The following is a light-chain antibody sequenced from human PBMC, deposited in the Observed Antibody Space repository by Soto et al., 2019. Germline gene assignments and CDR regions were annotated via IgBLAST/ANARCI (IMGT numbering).Light chain of an antibody. CDR3: QQYDSYSLT. V-gene: IGKV1-5*01. Sequence: VTTSPSALSAYVQDRVILTCLASQSITTWLAWYQQKPGKAPKLLIYDASSLESGVPSRFSGSGSGTEFTLTISSLQPDDFATYYCQQYDSYSLTFGQGTKVDVK. J-gene: IGKJ1*01. CDR1: QSITTW. CDR2: DAS.